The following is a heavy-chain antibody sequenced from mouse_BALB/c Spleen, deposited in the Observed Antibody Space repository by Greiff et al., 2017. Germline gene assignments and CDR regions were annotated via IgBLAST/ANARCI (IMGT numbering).Heavy chain of an antibody. CDR2: ISDGGSYT. CDR1: GFTFSDYY. D-gene: IGHD1-1*01. J-gene: IGHJ1*01. CDR3: ARGGTTVVVWYFDV. V-gene: IGHV5-4*02. Sequence: EVKVVESGGGLVKPGGSLKLSCAASGFTFSDYYMYWVRQTPEKRLEWVATISDGGSYTYYPDSVKGRFTISRDNAKNNLYLQMSSLKSEDTAMYYCARGGTTVVVWYFDVWGAGTTGTVSS.